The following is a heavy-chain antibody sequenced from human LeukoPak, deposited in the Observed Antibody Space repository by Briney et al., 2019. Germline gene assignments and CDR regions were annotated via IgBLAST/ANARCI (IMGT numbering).Heavy chain of an antibody. CDR1: GGSFSGYY. J-gene: IGHJ6*03. CDR3: ARDWGVGGRPGYMDV. CDR2: INHIGST. Sequence: SETLSLTCSVYGGSFSGYYWSWIRQPPGKGLEWIGEINHIGSTNYNHSLKSRVTILVDTSKNQVSLKLSSVTAADTAVYFCARDWGVGGRPGYMDVWGKGTTVTVSS. V-gene: IGHV4-34*01. D-gene: IGHD6-6*01.